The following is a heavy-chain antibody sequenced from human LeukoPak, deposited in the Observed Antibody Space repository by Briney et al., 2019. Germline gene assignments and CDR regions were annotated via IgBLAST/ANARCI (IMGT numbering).Heavy chain of an antibody. CDR3: ASSGSYRFDY. Sequence: GGSLRLSCAGSGFTFDIYAIHWVRQAPGTGLEWVAGIGGGGDDILYAESAKGRFIISRDNAKNSLYLQMNSLRDEDTAVYYCASSGSYRFDYWGQGTLVTVSS. V-gene: IGHV3-23*01. CDR2: IGGGGDDI. D-gene: IGHD1-26*01. J-gene: IGHJ4*02. CDR1: GFTFDIYA.